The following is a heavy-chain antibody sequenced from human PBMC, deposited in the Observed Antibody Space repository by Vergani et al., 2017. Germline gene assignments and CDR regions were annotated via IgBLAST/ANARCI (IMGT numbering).Heavy chain of an antibody. CDR2: INNDGHT. CDR1: GESFSSFY. Sequence: QVQLQQWGAGVVKPSGTLSLTCAVFGESFSSFYWSWIRQPPGKGLEWIGEINNDGHTNYNPSLESRVTVSRDTAKNQFSLNLMSVTAADTAVYYCARLADYYYYYMDVWGKGTTVTVSS. CDR3: ARLADYYYYYMDV. J-gene: IGHJ6*03. V-gene: IGHV4-34*02.